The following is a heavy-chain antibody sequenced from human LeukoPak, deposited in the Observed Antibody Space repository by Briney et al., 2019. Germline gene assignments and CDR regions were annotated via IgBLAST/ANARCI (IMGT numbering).Heavy chain of an antibody. J-gene: IGHJ4*02. CDR3: AKDLQGDLWYFDY. D-gene: IGHD3/OR15-3a*01. CDR2: ISYDGSNK. Sequence: GGSLRLSCAASGFTFSSYGMHWVRQAPGKGLEWVAVISYDGSNKYYADSVKGRFTISRDNSKNTLYLQMNSLRAEDTAVYYCAKDLQGDLWYFDYWGQGTLVTVSS. CDR1: GFTFSSYG. V-gene: IGHV3-30*18.